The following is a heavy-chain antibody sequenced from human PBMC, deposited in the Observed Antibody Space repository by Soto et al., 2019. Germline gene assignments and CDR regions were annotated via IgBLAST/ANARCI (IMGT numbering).Heavy chain of an antibody. V-gene: IGHV1-69*01. CDR2: ITPVFGTA. J-gene: IGHJ5*02. D-gene: IGHD4-17*01. CDR3: ARSLEGTTVTNWFDP. Sequence: QVQLVQSGAEVKKPGSSVKVSCKASADTFNSYSLSWLRQATGQRLAWMGGITPVFGTADYAQSFEDRLTITADESTSTVYMELSSLRSDDTAVYYCARSLEGTTVTNWFDPWGQGALVTVSS. CDR1: ADTFNSYS.